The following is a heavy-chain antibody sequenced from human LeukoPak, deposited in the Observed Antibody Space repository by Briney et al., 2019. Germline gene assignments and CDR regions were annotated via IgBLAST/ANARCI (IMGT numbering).Heavy chain of an antibody. V-gene: IGHV3-21*01. Sequence: GGSLRLSCAASGFTFSSYAMHWVRQAPGKGLEWVLSISSSSSYIYYADSVKGRFTISRDNAKNSLYLQMNSLRAEDTAVYYCAREGPLHFDYWGQGTLVTVSS. CDR1: GFTFSSYA. CDR2: ISSSSSYI. CDR3: AREGPLHFDY. J-gene: IGHJ4*02.